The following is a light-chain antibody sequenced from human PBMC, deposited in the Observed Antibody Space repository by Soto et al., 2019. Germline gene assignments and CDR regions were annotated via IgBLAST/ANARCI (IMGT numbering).Light chain of an antibody. J-gene: IGKJ4*01. CDR3: RQYGSSPLT. CDR2: GAS. CDR1: QSVTSSY. V-gene: IGKV3-20*01. Sequence: EIVLTQSPGTLSLSPGERATLSCRASQSVTSSYLAWYQQKPGQAPRLLICGASSRATGIPDRFSGSGSGTDFTLTISRLEPEDFAVYYCRQYGSSPLTFGGGTKVEIK.